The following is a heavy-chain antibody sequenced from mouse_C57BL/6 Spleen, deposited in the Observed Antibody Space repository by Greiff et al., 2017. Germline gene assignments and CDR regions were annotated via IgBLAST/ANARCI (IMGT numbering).Heavy chain of an antibody. CDR2: INPNNGGT. V-gene: IGHV1-26*01. CDR3: ARARYFDY. J-gene: IGHJ2*01. CDR1: GYTFTDYY. Sequence: VQLQQSGPELVKPGASVKISCKASGYTFTDYYMNWVKQSHGKSLEWIGDINPNNGGTSYNQKFKGKATLTVDKSSSTAYMELRSLTSEDSAVYYCARARYFDYWGQGTTLTVSS.